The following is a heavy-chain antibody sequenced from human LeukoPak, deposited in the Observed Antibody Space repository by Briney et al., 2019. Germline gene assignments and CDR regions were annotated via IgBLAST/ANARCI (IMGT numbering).Heavy chain of an antibody. D-gene: IGHD5-12*01. CDR3: AKSYSGYDEIDY. CDR1: GFTFSSYS. Sequence: GGSLRLSCAASGFTFSSYSMNWVRQAPGKGLEWVSAISGSGGSTYYADSVKGRFTISRDNSKNTLYLQMNSLRAEDTAVYYCAKSYSGYDEIDYWGQGTLVTVSS. V-gene: IGHV3-23*01. J-gene: IGHJ4*02. CDR2: ISGSGGST.